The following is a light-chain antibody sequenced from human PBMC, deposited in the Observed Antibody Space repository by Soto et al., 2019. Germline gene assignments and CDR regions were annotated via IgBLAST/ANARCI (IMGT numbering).Light chain of an antibody. Sequence: MSRAPCSLTASVADGVTFSYRASQGIGNALGWYQQKPGKPPKVLIYGASNLQSGVPSRFSGSGSGTEFTLTMSSLHPDDFAPYYCQQHKTYAGRLGQGTKVDIK. CDR3: QQHKTYAGR. J-gene: IGKJ1*01. V-gene: IGKV1-17*01. CDR1: QGIGNA. CDR2: GAS.